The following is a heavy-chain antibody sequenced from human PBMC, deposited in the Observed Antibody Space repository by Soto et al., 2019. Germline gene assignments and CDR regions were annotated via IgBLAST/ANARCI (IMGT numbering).Heavy chain of an antibody. J-gene: IGHJ4*02. CDR3: ARDGGRHSGGIDY. CDR1: GGTFSSYS. D-gene: IGHD1-26*01. V-gene: IGHV1-69*13. Sequence: SVKVSCKASGGTFSSYSINWVRQAPGQGLEWMGGIIPIFGTANYAQKFQGRVTITADESTSTAYMELSSLRSEDTAVYYCARDGGRHSGGIDYWGQGTLVTVSS. CDR2: IIPIFGTA.